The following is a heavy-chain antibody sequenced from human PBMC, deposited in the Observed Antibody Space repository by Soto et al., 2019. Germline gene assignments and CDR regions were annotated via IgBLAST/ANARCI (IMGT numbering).Heavy chain of an antibody. J-gene: IGHJ4*02. D-gene: IGHD2-15*01. CDR3: AREGGGYCSGGSCFTVDY. CDR2: IKQDGSEK. Sequence: EVQLVESGGGLVQPGGSLRLSCAASGFTFSSYWMCWVRQAPGKGLEWVANIKQDGSEKYYVDSVKGRFTISRDNAKNSLYLQMNSLRAEDTAVYYCAREGGGYCSGGSCFTVDYWGQGTLVTVSS. CDR1: GFTFSSYW. V-gene: IGHV3-7*01.